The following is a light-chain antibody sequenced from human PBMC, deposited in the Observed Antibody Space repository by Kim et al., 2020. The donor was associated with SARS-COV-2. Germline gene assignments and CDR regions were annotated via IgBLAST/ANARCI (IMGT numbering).Light chain of an antibody. CDR1: QSVSSN. J-gene: IGKJ2*01. CDR2: DAS. V-gene: IGKV3-11*01. CDR3: QQRSNWPPYT. Sequence: EIVLTQSPGTLSLSPGERATLSCRASQSVSSNLAWYQQKPGQAPRLLIYDASNRATGIPARFSGSGSETDFTLTISSLEPEDFAVYYCQQRSNWPPYTFGQGTKLEI.